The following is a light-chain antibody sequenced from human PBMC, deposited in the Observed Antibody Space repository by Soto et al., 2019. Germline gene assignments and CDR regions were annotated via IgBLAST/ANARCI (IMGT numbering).Light chain of an antibody. CDR1: SSDVGIYNY. V-gene: IGLV2-14*01. CDR2: EVS. J-gene: IGLJ1*01. CDR3: SSYKTRSTRV. Sequence: QSVLTQPASVSGSPGQSIAISCTGSSSDVGIYNYVSWYQQHPGKVPKLIIYEVSNRPSGVSNRFSGSKSGNTASLTISGLQDEEEADYYCSSYKTRSTRVFGTGTKGTV.